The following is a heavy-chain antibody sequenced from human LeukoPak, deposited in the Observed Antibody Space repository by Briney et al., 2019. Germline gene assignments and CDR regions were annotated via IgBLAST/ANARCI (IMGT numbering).Heavy chain of an antibody. CDR2: IYYSGNT. D-gene: IGHD1-26*01. CDR3: ARHEYSGSYYGLSWFDP. Sequence: NPSETLSLTCTVSGGSISSSGYYWGWIRQPPGMGLEWIASIYYSGNTYYNPSLKSRVTISVDTSKNQLSLKLSSLTAADTAVYYCARHEYSGSYYGLSWFDPWGQGTLVTVSS. V-gene: IGHV4-39*01. CDR1: GGSISSSGYY. J-gene: IGHJ5*02.